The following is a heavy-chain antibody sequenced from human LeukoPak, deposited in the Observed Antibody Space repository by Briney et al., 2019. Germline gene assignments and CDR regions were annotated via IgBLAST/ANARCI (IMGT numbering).Heavy chain of an antibody. J-gene: IGHJ4*02. Sequence: PGGSLRLSCAASGFTFSNAWMSWIRQAPGKGLEWVGRVKSKTAGGATDYAAPVKGRFTISRDDSKNTLYLQMNNLKTEDTAVYYCASSWARWGQGTLVTVAS. V-gene: IGHV3-15*01. CDR2: VKSKTAGGAT. CDR3: ASSWAR. D-gene: IGHD3-16*01. CDR1: GFTFSNAW.